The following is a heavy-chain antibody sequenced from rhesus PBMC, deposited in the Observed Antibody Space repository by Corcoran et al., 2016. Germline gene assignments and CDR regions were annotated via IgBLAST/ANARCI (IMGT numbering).Heavy chain of an antibody. CDR3: VREGRQLRWYFDL. J-gene: IGHJ2*01. Sequence: ETLSLTCAVSGGSISSNYWSCIRQSPGKGLELIGRISGSGGSTDYNPSLKSRVTISTDTSKNQSSLKVSSVTAADTAVYYCVREGRQLRWYFDLWGPGTPITISS. V-gene: IGHV4-173*01. CDR2: ISGSGGST. CDR1: GGSISSNY. D-gene: IGHD6-25*01.